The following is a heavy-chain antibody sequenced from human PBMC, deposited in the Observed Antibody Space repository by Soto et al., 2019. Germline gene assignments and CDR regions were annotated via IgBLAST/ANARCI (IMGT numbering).Heavy chain of an antibody. J-gene: IGHJ4*02. CDR3: AKDLDGYNHFDY. Sequence: GGSLRLSCAASGFTFSSYAMHWVRQAPGKGLEWVAVISYDGSNKYYADSVKGRFTISRDNSKNTLYLQMNSLRAEDTAVYYCAKDLDGYNHFDYWGQGTLVTVS. CDR1: GFTFSSYA. V-gene: IGHV3-30-3*01. D-gene: IGHD5-12*01. CDR2: ISYDGSNK.